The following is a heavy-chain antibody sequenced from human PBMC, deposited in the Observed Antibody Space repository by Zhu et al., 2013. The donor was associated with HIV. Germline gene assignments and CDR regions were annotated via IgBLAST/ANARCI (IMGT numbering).Heavy chain of an antibody. CDR3: ARDPGGRVDAVLVTLYYFDY. V-gene: IGHV1-2*02. J-gene: IGHJ4*02. CDR2: INPNSGGT. Sequence: QVQLVQSGAEVKKPGASVKVSCKASGYTFTGYYLHWVRQAPGQGLEWMGWINPNSGGTNYAQKFQGRVTMTRDTSISTVYMELSRLRSDDTAVYYCARDPGGRVDAVLVTLYYFDYWGQGTLVPVSS. CDR1: GYTFTGYY. D-gene: IGHD5-18*01.